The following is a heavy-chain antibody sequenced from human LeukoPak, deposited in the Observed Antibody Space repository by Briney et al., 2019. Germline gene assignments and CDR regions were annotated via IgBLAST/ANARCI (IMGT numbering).Heavy chain of an antibody. J-gene: IGHJ4*02. Sequence: GGSLRLSCAASGFTFSSYAMSWVRQAPGKGLAWVSAISGSGGSTYYADSVKGRFTISRDNSKNTLYLQMNSLRAEDTAVYYCAKAPKGSGYRPSVYWGQGTLVTVSS. CDR1: GFTFSSYA. CDR3: AKAPKGSGYRPSVY. CDR2: ISGSGGST. V-gene: IGHV3-23*01. D-gene: IGHD3-3*01.